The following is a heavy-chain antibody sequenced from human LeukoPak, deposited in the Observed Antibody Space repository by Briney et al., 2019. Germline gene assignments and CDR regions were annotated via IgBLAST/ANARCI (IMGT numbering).Heavy chain of an antibody. Sequence: SETLSLTCTVSGGSISSYYWSWIRQPPGKGLEWIGYVYYSGSTNYNPSLKSRVTISVDTSKNQFSLKLTSVTAADTAVYYCAREGQNYDILTGYYENWFDPWGQGTLVTVSS. V-gene: IGHV4-59*01. CDR1: GGSISSYY. J-gene: IGHJ5*02. CDR2: VYYSGST. D-gene: IGHD3-9*01. CDR3: AREGQNYDILTGYYENWFDP.